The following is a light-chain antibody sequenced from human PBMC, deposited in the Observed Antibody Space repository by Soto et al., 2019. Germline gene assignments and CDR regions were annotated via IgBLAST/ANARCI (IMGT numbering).Light chain of an antibody. CDR2: DVN. J-gene: IGLJ1*01. V-gene: IGLV2-14*01. CDR1: SSDVGGYNY. Sequence: QSVLTQPASVSGSPGQSITISCTGTSSDVGGYNYVSWYQQHPGKAPKFMIYDVNNRPSGVPDRFSGSKSGNTASLTISGLQAEDLGDYYCSSYTSSSTYVFGTGTKVTVL. CDR3: SSYTSSSTYV.